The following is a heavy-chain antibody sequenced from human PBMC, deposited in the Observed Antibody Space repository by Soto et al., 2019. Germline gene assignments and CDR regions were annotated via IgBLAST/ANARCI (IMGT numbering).Heavy chain of an antibody. J-gene: IGHJ6*02. D-gene: IGHD2-21*01. CDR1: GFTFSSYA. Sequence: QVQLVESGGGVVQPGRSLRLSCAASGFTFSSYAMHWVRQAPGKGLEWVAVISYDGSNKYYADSVKGRFTISRDNSKNTLYLQMNSLRDEDTAVYYCARDLVGIRLDYSYGMDVWGQGTTVTVSS. CDR3: ARDLVGIRLDYSYGMDV. CDR2: ISYDGSNK. V-gene: IGHV3-30-3*01.